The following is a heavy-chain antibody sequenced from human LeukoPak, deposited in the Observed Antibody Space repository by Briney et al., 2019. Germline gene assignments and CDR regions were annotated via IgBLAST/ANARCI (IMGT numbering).Heavy chain of an antibody. CDR1: GFTFSSYA. D-gene: IGHD3-9*01. CDR3: AKTFAPYDILTGYYGVTDAFDI. CDR2: ISGSGGST. J-gene: IGHJ3*02. Sequence: GGSLRLSCAASGFTFSSYAMSWVRQAPGKGLEWVSAISGSGGSTYYADSVKGRFTISRDSSKNTLYLQMNSLRAEDTAVYYCAKTFAPYDILTGYYGVTDAFDIWGQGTMVTVSS. V-gene: IGHV3-23*01.